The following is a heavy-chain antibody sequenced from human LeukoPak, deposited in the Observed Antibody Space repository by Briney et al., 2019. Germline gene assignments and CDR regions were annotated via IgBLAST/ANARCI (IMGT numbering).Heavy chain of an antibody. J-gene: IGHJ4*02. CDR2: ISSSGGSI. D-gene: IGHD5-12*01. CDR3: ARDWRGYSGYDYNY. V-gene: IGHV3-11*04. Sequence: GGSLRLSCAASEFTFGDFHMSWIRQAPGKGLEWVSYISSSGGSIYYADSVKGRFTISRDNSKNTLYLQMNSLRAEDTAVYYCARDWRGYSGYDYNYWGQGTLVTVSS. CDR1: EFTFGDFH.